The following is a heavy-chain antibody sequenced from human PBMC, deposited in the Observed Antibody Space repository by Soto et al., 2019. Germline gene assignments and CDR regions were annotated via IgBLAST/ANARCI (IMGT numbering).Heavy chain of an antibody. CDR1: GGSISSSSYY. Sequence: QLQLQESGPGLVKPSETLSLTCTVSGGSISSSSYYWGWIRQPPGKGLERVGSIYYSGSTYYNPSPKSRVTISVDPSKTQFSLKLSSVTAADTAVYYCARRNVAAGIGNWFDPWGQGTLVTVSS. CDR2: IYYSGST. CDR3: ARRNVAAGIGNWFDP. D-gene: IGHD6-13*01. V-gene: IGHV4-39*01. J-gene: IGHJ5*02.